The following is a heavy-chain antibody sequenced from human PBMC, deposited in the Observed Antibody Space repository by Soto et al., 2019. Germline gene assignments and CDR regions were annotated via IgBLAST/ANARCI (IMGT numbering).Heavy chain of an antibody. CDR3: GGSGWQSGMDV. CDR1: GGTFSSYA. CDR2: IIPIFGTA. D-gene: IGHD6-19*01. J-gene: IGHJ6*02. Sequence: QVQLVQSGAEVKKPWSSVKVSCKASGGTFSSYAISWVRQAPGQGLEWLGGIIPIFGTANYAQKCQGRVTVTADASTNTAYMELSSLRSEDTAVYYCGGSGWQSGMDVLGQGTTVTVSS. V-gene: IGHV1-69*01.